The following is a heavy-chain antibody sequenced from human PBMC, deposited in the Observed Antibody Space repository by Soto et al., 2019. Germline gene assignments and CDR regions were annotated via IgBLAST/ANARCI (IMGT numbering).Heavy chain of an antibody. D-gene: IGHD4-17*01. CDR2: INPNSGGT. J-gene: IGHJ4*02. V-gene: IGHV1-2*04. Sequence: GQGLEWMGWINPNSGGTNYAQKFQGWVTMTRDTSISTAYMELSRLRSDDTAVYYCARVGDYGDFVFDYWGQGTLVSVSS. CDR3: ARVGDYGDFVFDY.